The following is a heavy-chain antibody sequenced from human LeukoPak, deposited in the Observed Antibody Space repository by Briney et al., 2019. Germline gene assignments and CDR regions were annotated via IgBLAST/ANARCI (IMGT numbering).Heavy chain of an antibody. Sequence: GGSLRLSCAASGFTFRNYWMGWVRQAPGKGLEWVSSITGNGGVTYYADSVRGRFTMSRDNSKSTLYLQMNSLRAEDTAVYYCAKIITTTAIGFWGQGTLVTVSS. J-gene: IGHJ4*02. V-gene: IGHV3-23*01. CDR1: GFTFRNYW. CDR3: AKIITTTAIGF. CDR2: ITGNGGVT. D-gene: IGHD1-1*01.